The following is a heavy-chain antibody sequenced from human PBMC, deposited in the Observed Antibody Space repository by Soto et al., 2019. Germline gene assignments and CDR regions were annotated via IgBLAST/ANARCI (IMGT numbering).Heavy chain of an antibody. V-gene: IGHV1-24*01. CDR1: GHTLTEFS. CDR2: FDPEGGEA. D-gene: IGHD6-13*01. CDR3: ARDRAIAAGFDY. Sequence: GASVKVSCKISGHTLTEFSIHWVRQAPGKGLEWMGGFDPEGGEAIYAQKWHGRVTMTRDTSISTAYMELSRLRSDDTAVYYCARDRAIAAGFDYWGQGTLVTVSS. J-gene: IGHJ4*02.